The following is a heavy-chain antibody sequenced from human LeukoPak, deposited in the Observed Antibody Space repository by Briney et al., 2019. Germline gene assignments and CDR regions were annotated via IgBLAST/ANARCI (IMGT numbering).Heavy chain of an antibody. CDR3: ARGGYYGSGSSLDDAFDI. CDR1: GGSISSSSYY. V-gene: IGHV4-39*07. D-gene: IGHD3-10*01. CDR2: IYYSGST. J-gene: IGHJ3*02. Sequence: SETLSLTCTVSGGSISSSSYYWGWIRQPPGKGLEWIGSIYYSGSTYYNPSLKSRVTISVDTSKNQFSLKLSSVTAADTAVYYCARGGYYGSGSSLDDAFDIWGQGTMVTVSS.